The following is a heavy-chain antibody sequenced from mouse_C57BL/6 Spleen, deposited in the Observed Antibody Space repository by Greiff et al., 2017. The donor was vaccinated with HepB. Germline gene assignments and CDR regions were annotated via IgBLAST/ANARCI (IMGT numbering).Heavy chain of an antibody. J-gene: IGHJ4*01. Sequence: EVQLQQSGPELVKPGASVKISCKASGYTFTDYYMNWVKQSHGKSLEWIGDINPNNGGTSYNQKFKGKATLTVDKSASTAYMELRSLTSEDSAVYYCARGVIYYGYYYAMDYWCQGTSVTVSS. CDR2: INPNNGGT. CDR3: ARGVIYYGYYYAMDY. CDR1: GYTFTDYY. V-gene: IGHV1-26*01. D-gene: IGHD2-2*01.